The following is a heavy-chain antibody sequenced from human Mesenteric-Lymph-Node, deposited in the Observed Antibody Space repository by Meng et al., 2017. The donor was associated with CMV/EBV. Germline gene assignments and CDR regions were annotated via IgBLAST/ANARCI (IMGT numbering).Heavy chain of an antibody. Sequence: SETLSLTCAVYGGSFSDYYWSWIRQPPGKGLEWIGEINHSGSTNYNPSLKSRVTISVDTSKNQFSLNLSSVTAADTAVYYCARGRPRSPLDHWGQGTLVTVSS. J-gene: IGHJ4*02. CDR1: GGSFSDYY. V-gene: IGHV4-34*01. D-gene: IGHD1-26*01. CDR3: ARGRPRSPLDH. CDR2: INHSGST.